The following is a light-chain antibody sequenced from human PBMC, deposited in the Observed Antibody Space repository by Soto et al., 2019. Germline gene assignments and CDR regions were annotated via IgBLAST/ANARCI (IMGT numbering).Light chain of an antibody. V-gene: IGLV2-14*01. Sequence: QSALTQPASVSGSPGQSITIACTGTSSDVGGYNYVSWYQQHPGKALKFMIYEVSNRPSGISNRFSGAKSGNTASLTISGLQAEDEADYYCSSYTSSSTLVFVTGTKLTVL. CDR1: SSDVGGYNY. J-gene: IGLJ1*01. CDR3: SSYTSSSTLV. CDR2: EVS.